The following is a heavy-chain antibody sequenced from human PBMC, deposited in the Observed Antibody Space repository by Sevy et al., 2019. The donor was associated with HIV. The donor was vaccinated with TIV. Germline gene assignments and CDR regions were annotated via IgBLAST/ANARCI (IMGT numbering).Heavy chain of an antibody. Sequence: GGSLRLSCAASGFIFGTCAMSWVRQAPGKGLEWVSAISGSGGSTYYADSLKGRFTISRDNSKKKLYLQMNSLRAEDTAVYYCAKGDRTFYGMDVWGQGTTVTVSS. J-gene: IGHJ6*02. CDR3: AKGDRTFYGMDV. V-gene: IGHV3-23*01. CDR1: GFIFGTCA. CDR2: ISGSGGST.